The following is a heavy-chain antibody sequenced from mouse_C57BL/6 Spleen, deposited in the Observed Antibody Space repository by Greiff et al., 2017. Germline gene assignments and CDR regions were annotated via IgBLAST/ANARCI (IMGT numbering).Heavy chain of an antibody. J-gene: IGHJ4*01. V-gene: IGHV1-18*01. Sequence: EVKLQESGPELVKPGASVKIPCKASGYTFTDYNMDWVKQSHGKSLEWIGDINPNNGGTIYNQKFKGKATLTVDKSSSTAYMELRSLTSEDTAVYYCARSPDYDYAMDYWGQGTSVTVSS. CDR3: ARSPDYDYAMDY. D-gene: IGHD2-4*01. CDR1: GYTFTDYN. CDR2: INPNNGGT.